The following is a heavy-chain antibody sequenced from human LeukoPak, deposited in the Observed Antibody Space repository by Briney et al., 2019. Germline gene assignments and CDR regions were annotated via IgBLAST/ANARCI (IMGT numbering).Heavy chain of an antibody. CDR2: VSGTGETT. D-gene: IGHD3-22*01. CDR1: GFPLSSYA. CDR3: AKGHPNYYDNSGYDY. J-gene: IGHJ4*02. V-gene: IGHV3-23*01. Sequence: TGESLRLSXAASGFPLSSYAMSWVRQAPGKGLEWVSTVSGTGETTYYADSVKGRFNISRDNSKNTLYLQMNSLRPDDTAIYYCAKGHPNYYDNSGYDYWGQGTLVTVSS.